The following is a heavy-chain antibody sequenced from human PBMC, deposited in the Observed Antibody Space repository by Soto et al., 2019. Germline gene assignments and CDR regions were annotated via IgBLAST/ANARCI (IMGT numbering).Heavy chain of an antibody. CDR1: GGSFSGYY. J-gene: IGHJ5*02. Sequence: SETLSLTCAVYGGSFSGYYWSWIRQPPGKGLEWIGEINHSGSTNYNPSLKSRVTISVDTSKNQFSLKLSSVTAADTAVYYCAREESGWVAAAGTRWFDPWGQGTLVTVSS. CDR2: INHSGST. D-gene: IGHD6-13*01. CDR3: AREESGWVAAAGTRWFDP. V-gene: IGHV4-34*01.